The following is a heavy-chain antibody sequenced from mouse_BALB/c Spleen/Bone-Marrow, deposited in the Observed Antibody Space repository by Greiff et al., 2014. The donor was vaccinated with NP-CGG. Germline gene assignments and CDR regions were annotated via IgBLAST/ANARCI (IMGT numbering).Heavy chain of an antibody. V-gene: IGHV4-1*02. CDR3: AKNYYYGYVAY. D-gene: IGHD1-2*01. Sequence: EVQRVESGGGLVQPGGSLKLSCAASGFDFSRYWMTWVRQAPGKGLEWIGEINPASSTINYTPSLKDKFIIPRDNAKNTLYLQMSKVRSEDTALYYCAKNYYYGYVAYWGQGNLVPVSA. J-gene: IGHJ3*01. CDR1: GFDFSRYW. CDR2: INPASSTI.